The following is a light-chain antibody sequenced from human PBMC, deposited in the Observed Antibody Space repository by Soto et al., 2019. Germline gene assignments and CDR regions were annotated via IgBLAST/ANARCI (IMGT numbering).Light chain of an antibody. Sequence: EIVLTQSPGTLSLSPGEGATLSCRASQTISRSYLTWYQQKPGQTPRLLIYGASSRATGIPARFSGTGSGTEFGLTISSLEPEDSAVYYCQQRNNWVTFGGGTKVDI. CDR3: QQRNNWVT. V-gene: IGKV3D-20*02. J-gene: IGKJ4*01. CDR2: GAS. CDR1: QTISRSY.